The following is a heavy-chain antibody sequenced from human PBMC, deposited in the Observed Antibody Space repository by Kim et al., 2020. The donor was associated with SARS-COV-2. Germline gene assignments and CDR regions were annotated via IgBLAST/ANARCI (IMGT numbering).Heavy chain of an antibody. J-gene: IGHJ6*02. D-gene: IGHD6-13*01. Sequence: AQKVQRRVTMTRETSISTAYMELGRLRADDTAVYYCARAIANYYYGMDVWGQGTTVTVSS. CDR3: ARAIANYYYGMDV. V-gene: IGHV1-2*02.